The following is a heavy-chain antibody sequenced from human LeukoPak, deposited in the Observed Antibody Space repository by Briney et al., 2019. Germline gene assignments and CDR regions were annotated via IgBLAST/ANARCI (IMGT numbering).Heavy chain of an antibody. CDR2: ISSGGST. D-gene: IGHD3-10*01. J-gene: IGHJ6*02. CDR1: GFTVSSNY. CDR3: ARDRYYGSGSYSNYYYGMDV. Sequence: GGSLRLSCAASGFTVSSNYMSWVRQAPGKGLEWVSVISSGGSTYYADSVKGRFTISRHNSKNTLYLQMNSLRAEDTAVYYCARDRYYGSGSYSNYYYGMDVWGQGTTVTVSS. V-gene: IGHV3-53*04.